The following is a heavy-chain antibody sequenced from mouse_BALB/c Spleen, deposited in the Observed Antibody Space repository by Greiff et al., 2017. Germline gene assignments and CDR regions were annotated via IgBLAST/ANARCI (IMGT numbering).Heavy chain of an antibody. CDR2: INPYNDGT. J-gene: IGHJ4*01. CDR1: GYTFTSYV. CDR3: AREAMDY. Sequence: VHVKQSGAELVKPGASVKMSCKASGYTFTSYVMHWVKQKPGQGLEWIGNINPYNDGTKYNEKFKGKATLTSDKSSSTAYMELSSLTSEDSAVYYWAREAMDYWGQGTSVTVSS. V-gene: IGHV1-14*01.